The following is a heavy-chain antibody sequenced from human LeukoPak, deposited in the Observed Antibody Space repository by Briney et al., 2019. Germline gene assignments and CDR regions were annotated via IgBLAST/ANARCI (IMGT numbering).Heavy chain of an antibody. CDR1: GYTFTSHG. J-gene: IGHJ4*02. V-gene: IGHV1-18*01. CDR2: ISAYIGNT. D-gene: IGHD3-22*01. CDR3: ARDNYYDSSGYYSY. Sequence: ASVKVSCKASGYTFTSHGISWVRQAPGQGLEWVGWISAYIGNTNYAQKLQGRVTMTTDTSTSTAYMELRSLRSDDTAVYYCARDNYYDSSGYYSYWGQGTLVTVSS.